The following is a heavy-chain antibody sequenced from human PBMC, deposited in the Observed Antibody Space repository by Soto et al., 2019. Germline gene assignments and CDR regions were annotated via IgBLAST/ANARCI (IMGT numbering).Heavy chain of an antibody. J-gene: IGHJ4*02. V-gene: IGHV4-61*01. CDR3: AVYKAGAGGNGF. Sequence: QVHLQESGPGLIKPSETLSLTCSVSGASVTSDNYHWTWIRQPPGKGLEGIGQTGSNNYNPSLKSRSTTSVETSKNQFSLNLDTVTAADTAIYYPAVYKAGAGGNGFWGQGTLVIVSS. CDR1: GASVTSDNYH. CDR2: QTGSN. D-gene: IGHD6-19*01.